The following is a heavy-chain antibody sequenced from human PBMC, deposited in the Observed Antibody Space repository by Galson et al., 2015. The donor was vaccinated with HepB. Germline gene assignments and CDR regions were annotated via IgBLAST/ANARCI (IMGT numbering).Heavy chain of an antibody. V-gene: IGHV3-73*01. J-gene: IGHJ4*02. D-gene: IGHD6-13*01. CDR3: TRLGDLSGYSSK. CDR1: GFTFSGSA. Sequence: SLRLSCAASGFTFSGSAMHWVRQASGKGLEWVGRIGSKAHNYATAYVALVKGRFTISRDDSKSTASLQMNSLKTEDTAVYYCTRLGDLSGYSSKWGQGTLVTVSS. CDR2: IGSKAHNYAT.